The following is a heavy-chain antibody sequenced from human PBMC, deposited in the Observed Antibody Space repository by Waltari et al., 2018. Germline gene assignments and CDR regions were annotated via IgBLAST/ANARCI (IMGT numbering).Heavy chain of an antibody. J-gene: IGHJ4*02. Sequence: QLQLQESGPGLVKPSETLSLTCTVSGGSISSSSYYWGWIRQPPGKGLEWIGSIYYSGRTYYNPSLKSRVTISVDTSKNQFSLKLSSVTAADTAVYYCARHDYDSSGYYRYYFDYWGQGTLVIVSS. V-gene: IGHV4-39*01. D-gene: IGHD3-22*01. CDR3: ARHDYDSSGYYRYYFDY. CDR2: IYYSGRT. CDR1: GGSISSSSYY.